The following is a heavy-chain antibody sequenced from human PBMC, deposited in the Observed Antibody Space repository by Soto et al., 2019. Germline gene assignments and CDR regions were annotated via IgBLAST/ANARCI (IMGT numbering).Heavy chain of an antibody. D-gene: IGHD2-15*01. J-gene: IGHJ5*02. CDR1: VGSISSSSYY. CDR2: IYYSGST. V-gene: IGHV4-39*01. CDR3: ARRQSSPWFDP. Sequence: QLQLQESGPGLVKPSETLSLTCTVSVGSISSSSYYWGWIRQPPGKGLEWIGNIYYSGSTYYNPSLKSRVTISVDTSKNQCSLKLISVTAADTAVYYCARRQSSPWFDPWGQGTLVTVSS.